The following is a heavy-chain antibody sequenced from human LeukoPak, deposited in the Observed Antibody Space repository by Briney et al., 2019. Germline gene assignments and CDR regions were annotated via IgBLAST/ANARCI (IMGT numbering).Heavy chain of an antibody. D-gene: IGHD6-13*01. J-gene: IGHJ3*01. CDR2: IIPILGIA. CDR1: GGTFSSYA. CDR3: ARSSSYDAFDV. Sequence: SVKVSCKASGGTFSSYAISWVRQAPGQGLEWMGRIIPILGIANYAQKFQGRVTITADKSTSTAYMELSSLRSDGTAVYYCARSSSYDAFDVWGQGTMVTVSS. V-gene: IGHV1-69*04.